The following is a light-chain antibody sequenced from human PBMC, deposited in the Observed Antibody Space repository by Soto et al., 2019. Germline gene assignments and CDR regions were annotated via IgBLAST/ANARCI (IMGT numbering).Light chain of an antibody. CDR3: QQYGSSLRT. V-gene: IGKV3-20*01. CDR2: GAS. CDR1: QSVSSY. Sequence: EIVMTQSPATLSVSPGERATLSCRASQSVSSYLAWYQQKPGQAPRLLIYGASSRATGIPDRFSGSGSGTDFTLTISRLEPEDFAVYYCQQYGSSLRTFGQGTKVDI. J-gene: IGKJ1*01.